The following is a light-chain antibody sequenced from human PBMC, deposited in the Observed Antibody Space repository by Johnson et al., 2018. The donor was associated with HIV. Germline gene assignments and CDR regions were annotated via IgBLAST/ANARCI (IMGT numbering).Light chain of an antibody. CDR1: NSNIGNNY. J-gene: IGLJ1*01. CDR3: GTWDSSLSAYV. CDR2: DNN. Sequence: HSVLTQPPSVSAAPGQKVTISCSGSNSNIGNNYVSWYQHLPGTAPKLLIYDNNKRPSGIPDRFSGSKSGTSATLGITGLQTGDEADYYCGTWDSSLSAYVFGNGTKVTVL. V-gene: IGLV1-51*01.